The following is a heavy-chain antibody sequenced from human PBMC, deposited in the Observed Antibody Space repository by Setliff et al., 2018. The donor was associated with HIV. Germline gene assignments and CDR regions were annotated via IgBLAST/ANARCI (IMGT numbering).Heavy chain of an antibody. J-gene: IGHJ4*02. D-gene: IGHD3-22*01. CDR3: ARAADYHDSSGYWAPPRYFDY. Sequence: SETLSLTCTVSGGSISSGSYYWSWIRQPAGKGLEWIGEINHSGSTNYNPSLKSRVSISVDTSKKQFSLKLSSVSAADTAVYYCARAADYHDSSGYWAPPRYFDYWGQGTLVTVSS. V-gene: IGHV4-61*10. CDR2: INHSGST. CDR1: GGSISSGSYY.